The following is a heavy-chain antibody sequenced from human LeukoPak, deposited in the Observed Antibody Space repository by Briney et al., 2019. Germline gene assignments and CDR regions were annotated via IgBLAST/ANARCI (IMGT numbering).Heavy chain of an antibody. V-gene: IGHV4-4*02. Sequence: SETLSLSCAVSGGSISSSNWWSWVRQPRGKGLEWIGEIFHSGSTNYNPSLKSRVTISVDTSKNQFSLKLSSVTAADTAVYYCATVHDYYFDYWGQGTLVTVSS. CDR1: GGSISSSNW. J-gene: IGHJ4*02. D-gene: IGHD3-3*01. CDR3: ATVHDYYFDY. CDR2: IFHSGST.